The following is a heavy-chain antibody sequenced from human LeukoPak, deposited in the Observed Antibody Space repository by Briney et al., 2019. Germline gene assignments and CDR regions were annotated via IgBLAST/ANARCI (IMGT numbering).Heavy chain of an antibody. CDR1: GGSISSYY. CDR3: ARVYCTNGVCYKRADAFDI. D-gene: IGHD2-8*01. V-gene: IGHV4-59*01. CDR2: IYYSGST. J-gene: IGHJ3*02. Sequence: SETLSLTFTVSGGSISSYYWSWIRQPPGKGLEWIGYIYYSGSTNYNPSLKSRVTISVDTSKNQFSLKLSSVTAADTAVYYCARVYCTNGVCYKRADAFDIWGQGTMVTVSS.